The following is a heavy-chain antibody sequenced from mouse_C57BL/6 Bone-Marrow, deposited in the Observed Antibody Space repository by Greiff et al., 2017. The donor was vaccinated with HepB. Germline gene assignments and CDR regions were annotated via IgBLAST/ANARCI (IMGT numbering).Heavy chain of an antibody. J-gene: IGHJ4*01. Sequence: EVMLVESGGGLVQPGGSLKLSCAASGFTFSDYGMAWVRQAPRKGPEWVAFISNLAYSIYYADTVTGRFTLSRENAKNTLYLEMSSLRSEDTAMYYCARGGYYRGYYAMDYWGQGTSVTVSS. CDR2: ISNLAYSI. V-gene: IGHV5-15*04. CDR1: GFTFSDYG. D-gene: IGHD2-3*01. CDR3: ARGGYYRGYYAMDY.